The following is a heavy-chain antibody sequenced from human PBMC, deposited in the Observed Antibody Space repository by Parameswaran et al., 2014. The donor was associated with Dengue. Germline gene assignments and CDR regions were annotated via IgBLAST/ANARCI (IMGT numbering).Heavy chain of an antibody. J-gene: IGHJ6*02. CDR2: MNPNSGNT. V-gene: IGHV1-8*01. Sequence: WVRQAPGQGLEWMGWMNPNSGNTGYAQKFQGRVTMTRNTSISTAYMELSSLRSEDTAVYYCARPHKYTSWYFGNNDYYAMDVWGQGTTVTVSS. CDR3: ARPHKYTSWYFGNNDYYAMDV. D-gene: IGHD2-2*01.